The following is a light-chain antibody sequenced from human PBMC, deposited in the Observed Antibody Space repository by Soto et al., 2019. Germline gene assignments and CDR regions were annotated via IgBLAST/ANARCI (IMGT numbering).Light chain of an antibody. CDR3: QQCGSLPGT. CDR1: QTVNGNS. V-gene: IGKV3-20*01. CDR2: DTS. Sequence: ETVLTQSPGTLSLSPGERANLSCRASQTVNGNSLGWYQQKPGQAPRLLIYDTSSRATGIPDRFSGSGSGTDFTLTISRLEPEDFAVYYCQQCGSLPGTFGQGTRVDIK. J-gene: IGKJ1*01.